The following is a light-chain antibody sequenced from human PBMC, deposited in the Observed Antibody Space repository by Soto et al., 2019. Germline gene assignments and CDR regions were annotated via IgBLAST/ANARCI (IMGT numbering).Light chain of an antibody. CDR1: KLGDKY. Sequence: SYALAQPPSVSVSPGQTASITCSGDKLGDKYACWYQQKPGQSPVLVIYQDSKRPSGIPERFSGSNSGNTATLTISGTQATHEDDYSCPAWDSSTALYVFGTGTKVTV. CDR3: PAWDSSTALYV. CDR2: QDS. V-gene: IGLV3-1*01. J-gene: IGLJ1*01.